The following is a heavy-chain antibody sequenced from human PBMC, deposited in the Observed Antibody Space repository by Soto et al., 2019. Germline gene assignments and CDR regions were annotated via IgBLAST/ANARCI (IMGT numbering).Heavy chain of an antibody. V-gene: IGHV3-15*01. CDR1: GFTFSNAW. CDR3: TTDWIRQQLVLDYFDY. CDR2: IKSKTDGGTT. J-gene: IGHJ4*02. Sequence: PGGSLRLSCAASGFTFSNAWMSWVRQAPGKGLEWVGRIKSKTDGGTTDYAAPVKGRFTISRDDSKNTLYLQMNSLKTEDTAVYYCTTDWIRQQLVLDYFDYWGQGTLVTVSS. D-gene: IGHD6-13*01.